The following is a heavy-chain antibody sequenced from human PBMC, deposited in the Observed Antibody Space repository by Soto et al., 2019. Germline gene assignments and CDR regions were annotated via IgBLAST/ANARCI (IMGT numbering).Heavy chain of an antibody. CDR2: IYYSGSA. CDR1: GGSISSGDYY. CDR3: TGYSSGWPGYYFYY. Sequence: QVQLQESGPGLVKPSQTLALTCTVSGGSISSGDYYWGWIRQPPGKGLEWIGYIYYSGSAYYNPSLKGRVTISVDTSKNPFSLKLSSVTAADTAVYYCTGYSSGWPGYYFYYWGQGTLVTVSS. V-gene: IGHV4-30-4*01. J-gene: IGHJ4*02. D-gene: IGHD6-19*01.